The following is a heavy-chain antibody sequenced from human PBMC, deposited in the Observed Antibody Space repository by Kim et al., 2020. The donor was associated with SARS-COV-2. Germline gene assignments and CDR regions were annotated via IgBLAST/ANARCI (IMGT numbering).Heavy chain of an antibody. CDR3: VRQGRHCDGGSCFPPNS. Sequence: SETLSLTCTVSGGAISNTLYHWGWFRQSPGKGLEWIATFRYTGNTYSNPSLRSRVTVSADTSKNQFSLAVMSVTAADTALYFCVRQGRHCDGGSCFPPNSWGQGTLVTVSS. CDR2: FRYTGNT. CDR1: GGAISNTLYH. J-gene: IGHJ4*02. D-gene: IGHD2-15*01. V-gene: IGHV4-39*01.